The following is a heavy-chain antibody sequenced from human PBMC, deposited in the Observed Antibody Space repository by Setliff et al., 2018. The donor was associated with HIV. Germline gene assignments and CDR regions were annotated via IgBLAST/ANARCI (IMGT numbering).Heavy chain of an antibody. Sequence: SEPLSLTCTVSGGSISTYYWSWIRQSPGKGLERIGYIYYNGSTNYNPSLKSRVTISVDTSKNQFSLKVNSVTAADTGVYYCVRVGKYYGSGNYFWFDYWGQGTPVTVSS. D-gene: IGHD3-10*01. CDR2: IYYNGST. CDR1: GGSISTYY. CDR3: VRVGKYYGSGNYFWFDY. V-gene: IGHV4-59*01. J-gene: IGHJ4*02.